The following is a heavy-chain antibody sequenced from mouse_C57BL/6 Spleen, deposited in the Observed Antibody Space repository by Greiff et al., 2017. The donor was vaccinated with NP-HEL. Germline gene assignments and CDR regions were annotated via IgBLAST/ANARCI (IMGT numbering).Heavy chain of an antibody. CDR1: GYPFTSYW. Sequence: QVQLKQPGAELVKPGASVKLSCKASGYPFTSYWMHWVKQRPGQGLEWIGMIHPNSGSTNYNEKFKSKATLTVDKSSSTAYMQLSSLTSEDSAVYYCARENYYGSSYEFAYWGQGTLVTVSA. J-gene: IGHJ3*01. D-gene: IGHD1-1*01. CDR2: IHPNSGST. V-gene: IGHV1-64*01. CDR3: ARENYYGSSYEFAY.